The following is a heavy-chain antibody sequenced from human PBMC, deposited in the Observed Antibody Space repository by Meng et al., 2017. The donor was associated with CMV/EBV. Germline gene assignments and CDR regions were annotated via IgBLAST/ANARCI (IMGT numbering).Heavy chain of an antibody. CDR1: GGSTSSYY. CDR2: IYYSGST. V-gene: IGHV4-59*01. D-gene: IGHD3-3*01. Sequence: SETLSLTCTVSGGSTSSYYWSWIRQPPGKGLEWIGYIYYSGSTNYNPSLKSRVTISVDTSKNQFSLKLSSVTAADTAVYYCARLGGVTIFGVVIPNWFDPWGQGTLVTVSS. J-gene: IGHJ5*02. CDR3: ARLGGVTIFGVVIPNWFDP.